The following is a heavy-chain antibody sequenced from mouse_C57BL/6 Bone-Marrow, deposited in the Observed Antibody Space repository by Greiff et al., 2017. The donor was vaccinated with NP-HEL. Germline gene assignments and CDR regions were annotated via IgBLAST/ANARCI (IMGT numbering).Heavy chain of an antibody. CDR1: GFTFPDYY. D-gene: IGHD1-1*01. V-gene: IGHV7-3*01. CDR2: IRNKANGYTT. CDR3: ARSTVVPFAY. J-gene: IGHJ3*01. Sequence: EVMLVESGGGLVQPGGSLSLSCAASGFTFPDYYMSWVRQPPGKALEWLGFIRNKANGYTTEYSASVKGRFTISRDNSQSILYLQMNALRAEDSATYYCARSTVVPFAYWGQGTLVTVSA.